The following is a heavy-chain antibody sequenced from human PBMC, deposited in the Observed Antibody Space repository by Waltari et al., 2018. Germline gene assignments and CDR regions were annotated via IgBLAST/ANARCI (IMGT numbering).Heavy chain of an antibody. D-gene: IGHD4-4*01. Sequence: EVQLVESGGGLVKPGGSLRLSCAASGFTFSSYSMNWFRQAPGKGLEWVSSISSSSSYIYYADSVKGRFTISRDNAKNSLYLQMNSLRAEDTAVYYCAKGMTTVIYWFDPWGQGTLVTVSS. V-gene: IGHV3-21*01. CDR2: ISSSSSYI. CDR1: GFTFSSYS. J-gene: IGHJ5*02. CDR3: AKGMTTVIYWFDP.